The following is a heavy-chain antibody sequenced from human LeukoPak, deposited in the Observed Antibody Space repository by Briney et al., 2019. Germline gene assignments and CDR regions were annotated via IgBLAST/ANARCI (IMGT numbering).Heavy chain of an antibody. V-gene: IGHV3-30*02. D-gene: IGHD5-12*01. Sequence: GGSLRLSCAASGFTFSSYGTHWVRQAPGKGLEWVAVIWYGGSNKYYADSVKGRFTISRDNSKNTLYLQMNSLRAEDTAVYYCAKSGYSGYDPDEYYFDYWGQGTLVTVSS. J-gene: IGHJ4*02. CDR2: IWYGGSNK. CDR1: GFTFSSYG. CDR3: AKSGYSGYDPDEYYFDY.